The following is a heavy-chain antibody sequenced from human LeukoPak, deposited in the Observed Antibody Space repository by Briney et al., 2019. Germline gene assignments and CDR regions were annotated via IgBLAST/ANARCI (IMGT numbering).Heavy chain of an antibody. CDR1: GVSISGYY. J-gene: IGHJ4*02. CDR3: AREGSGSSSPVDY. V-gene: IGHV4-59*01. CDR2: IYYSGTT. D-gene: IGHD1-26*01. Sequence: TSETLFLTCTVSGVSISGYYLSWFRQPPAKGLQWIGYIYYSGTTNYNPSLKSRVTISVDKSKNQFSLKLSSVTAADTAVYYCAREGSGSSSPVDYWSQGTLVTVS.